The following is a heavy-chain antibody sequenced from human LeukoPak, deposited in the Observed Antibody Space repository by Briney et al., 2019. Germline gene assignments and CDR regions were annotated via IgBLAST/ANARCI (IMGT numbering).Heavy chain of an antibody. CDR3: ASFPWELRPT. CDR2: ISGSGGTT. J-gene: IGHJ4*02. Sequence: GGSLRLSCAASGFTSSSYGMSWVRQAPGKGLEWVSAISGSGGTTYYADSVKGRFTISRDNAKNSVYLQMNSLRAEDTAVYYCASFPWELRPTWGQGTLVTVSS. CDR1: GFTSSSYG. D-gene: IGHD1-26*01. V-gene: IGHV3-23*01.